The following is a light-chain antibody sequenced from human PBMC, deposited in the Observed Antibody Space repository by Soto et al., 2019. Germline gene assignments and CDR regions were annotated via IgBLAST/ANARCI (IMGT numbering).Light chain of an antibody. V-gene: IGKV1-5*03. J-gene: IGKJ1*01. Sequence: DIQMPQSPSTLSGSLGDRVTITSWASQTISSWLAWYQQKKGKAPKLLIYKASTLKSGVPSRFSGSGYGTEFNLTISSLQTDDFATYYCQHYNSYSEAFGQGTKVDIK. CDR2: KAS. CDR1: QTISSW. CDR3: QHYNSYSEA.